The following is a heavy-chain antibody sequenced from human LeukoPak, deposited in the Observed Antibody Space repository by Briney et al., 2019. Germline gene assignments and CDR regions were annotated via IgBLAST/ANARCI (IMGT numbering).Heavy chain of an antibody. D-gene: IGHD5-24*01. CDR2: IKQDGSEK. Sequence: SGGSLRLSCAASGFPFSSYWMSWVRQAPGKGLEWVANIKQDGSEKYYVDSVKGRFTISRDNAKNSLYLQMNSLSAEDTAVYYYAGDGDGYATRTGYLGQRTMVTVSS. CDR3: AGDGDGYATRTGY. V-gene: IGHV3-7*01. CDR1: GFPFSSYW. J-gene: IGHJ4*02.